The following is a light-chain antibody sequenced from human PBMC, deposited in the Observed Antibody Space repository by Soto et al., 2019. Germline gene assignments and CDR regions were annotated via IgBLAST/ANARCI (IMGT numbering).Light chain of an antibody. Sequence: QSARPQPASVSGSPGQSITISCTGTSSDVGGYNYVSWYQQHPGKAPKLMIFDVSNRPSGVSNRFSGSKSGNTASLTISGLQAEDEADYYCSSYTSSSTLYVFGTGTKLTV. J-gene: IGLJ1*01. CDR1: SSDVGGYNY. CDR2: DVS. CDR3: SSYTSSSTLYV. V-gene: IGLV2-14*01.